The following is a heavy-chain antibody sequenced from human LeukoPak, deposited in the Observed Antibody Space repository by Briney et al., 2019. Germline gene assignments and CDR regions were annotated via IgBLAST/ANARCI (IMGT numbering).Heavy chain of an antibody. CDR2: INGRGDDT. V-gene: IGHV3-23*01. D-gene: IGHD6-19*01. CDR1: SGFA. J-gene: IGHJ4*02. Sequence: GGSLRLSCAAFSGFAMSWVRQAPGKGLEWVLAINGRGDDTYYPDSVKGRFTISRDNSNNTLYLQMNSLRAEDTAVYYCAKGHRSSSSFFDSWGQGILVTVSS. CDR3: AKGHRSSSSFFDS.